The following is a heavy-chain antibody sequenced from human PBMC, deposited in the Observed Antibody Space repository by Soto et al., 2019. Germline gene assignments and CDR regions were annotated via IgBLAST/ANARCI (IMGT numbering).Heavy chain of an antibody. Sequence: SCPASEGTCSGFCMHLVGPAPGKGLEWVSSISSSSSYIYYADSVKGRFTISRDNAKNSLYLQMNSLRAEDTAVYYCARLPPLSITGMVVWGQGTTV. CDR2: ISSSSSYI. J-gene: IGHJ6*02. CDR1: EGTCSGFC. V-gene: IGHV3-21*01. D-gene: IGHD1-20*01. CDR3: ARLPPLSITGMVV.